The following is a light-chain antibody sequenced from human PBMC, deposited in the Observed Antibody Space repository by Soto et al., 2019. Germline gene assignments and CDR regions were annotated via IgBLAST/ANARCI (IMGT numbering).Light chain of an antibody. V-gene: IGKV3-11*01. CDR3: QQRSTWPGT. J-gene: IGKJ2*01. CDR2: DAS. Sequence: EIVLTQSPATLSLSPGERATLSCRASQSVSSYLAWYQQKPGQAPRLLIYDASNRATGIPGRFSGSGSGTDFTLAISSLEPEDFAVYYCQQRSTWPGTFGQGTKLEIK. CDR1: QSVSSY.